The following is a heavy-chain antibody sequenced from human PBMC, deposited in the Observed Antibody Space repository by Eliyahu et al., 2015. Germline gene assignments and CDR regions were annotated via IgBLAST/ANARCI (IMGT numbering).Heavy chain of an antibody. CDR1: GGTFSNYA. CDR2: TIPVFGTA. J-gene: IGHJ4*02. Sequence: EVKKPGSSVKVSCKASGGTFSNYAISWVRQAPGQGLEWMGGTIPVFGTANYAQKSQGRVTITADKSTSTAYMELSSLRSEDTAVYYCASSSPYGSGSFYDHYYFDYWGQGTLVTVSS. CDR3: ASSSPYGSGSFYDHYYFDY. D-gene: IGHD3-10*01. V-gene: IGHV1-69*06.